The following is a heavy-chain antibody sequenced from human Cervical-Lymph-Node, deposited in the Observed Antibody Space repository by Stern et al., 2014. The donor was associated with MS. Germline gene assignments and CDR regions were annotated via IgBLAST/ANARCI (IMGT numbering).Heavy chain of an antibody. D-gene: IGHD4-23*01. CDR2: IYWDAAE. CDR1: GVSLSTSGVS. V-gene: IGHV2-5*02. Sequence: ESGPTLVKPTQTLTLTCTFSGVSLSTSGVSVGWIRQPPGKDLEWLAVIYWDAAECYSPSLKSRLTITKDTSKNQVALTMANMDPVDTATYYCAHTTVAFDEAYGLDVWGQGTTVTVSS. J-gene: IGHJ6*02. CDR3: AHTTVAFDEAYGLDV.